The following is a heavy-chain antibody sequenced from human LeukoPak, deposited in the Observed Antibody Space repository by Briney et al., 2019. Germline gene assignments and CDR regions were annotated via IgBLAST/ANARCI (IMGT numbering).Heavy chain of an antibody. D-gene: IGHD2-21*02. CDR1: GYTFTSYD. Sequence: GASVKVSCKASGYTFTSYDINWVRQATGQGLEWMGWMNPNSGNTGYAQKFQGRVTMTRNTSINTAYMELSSLRSEDTAVYYCARTEADHEAFDIWGQGTMVTVSS. CDR3: ARTEADHEAFDI. CDR2: MNPNSGNT. J-gene: IGHJ3*02. V-gene: IGHV1-8*01.